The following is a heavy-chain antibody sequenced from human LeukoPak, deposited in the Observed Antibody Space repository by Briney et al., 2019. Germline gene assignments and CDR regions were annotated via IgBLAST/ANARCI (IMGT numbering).Heavy chain of an antibody. CDR2: INWNGGST. V-gene: IGHV3-20*04. J-gene: IGHJ4*02. Sequence: GGSLKLSCAASGFTFDDYGMSWVRQAPGKGLEWVSGINWNGGSTGYADSVKGRFTISRDNAKNSLYLQMNSLRAEDTALYYCARDAYCGGDCYYVPDYWGQGTLVTVSS. CDR3: ARDAYCGGDCYYVPDY. D-gene: IGHD2-21*01. CDR1: GFTFDDYG.